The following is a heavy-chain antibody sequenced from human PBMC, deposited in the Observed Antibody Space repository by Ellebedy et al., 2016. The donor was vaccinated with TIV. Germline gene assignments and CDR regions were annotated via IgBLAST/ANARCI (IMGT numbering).Heavy chain of an antibody. CDR1: GFTLSSYS. CDR3: ARGPRDMTPAYWYFDL. Sequence: PGGSLRLSCAASGFTLSSYSMNWVRQAPGKGLEWVSSISSTSTYIYYADSVKGRFTISRDNAKNSLYLQMSGLRADDTAVYYCARGPRDMTPAYWYFDLWGRGTLVTVSS. CDR2: ISSTSTYI. J-gene: IGHJ2*01. V-gene: IGHV3-21*01.